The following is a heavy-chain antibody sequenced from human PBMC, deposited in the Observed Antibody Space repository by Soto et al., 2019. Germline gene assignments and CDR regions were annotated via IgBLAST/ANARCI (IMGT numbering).Heavy chain of an antibody. CDR3: ARDRLLWFGDPLLSGMDI. J-gene: IGHJ6*02. V-gene: IGHV3-30-3*01. D-gene: IGHD3-10*01. CDR2: ISYDGSNK. Sequence: QVQLVESGGGVVQPGRSLRLSCAASGFTFSSYDMHWVRKAPGKGLEWVAVISYDGSNKYYADSVKGRFTISRDNSKNTLYLQLNSLRAEDTSVYNCARDRLLWFGDPLLSGMDIWGQQFTITVSS. CDR1: GFTFSSYD.